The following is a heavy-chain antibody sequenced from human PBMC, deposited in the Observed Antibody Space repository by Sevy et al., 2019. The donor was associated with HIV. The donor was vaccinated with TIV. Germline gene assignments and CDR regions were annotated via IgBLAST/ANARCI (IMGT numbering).Heavy chain of an antibody. CDR1: GFTFSSYW. V-gene: IGHV3-74*01. D-gene: IGHD3-22*01. J-gene: IGHJ3*02. Sequence: GGSLRLSCAASGFTFSSYWMHWVRQAPGKGLVWVSRINSDGSSTSYADSVKGRFIISRDNAKNTLYLQMNSLRAEDTAVYYCTTSYYDSSGYPTWRHAFDIWGQGTMVTVSS. CDR2: INSDGSST. CDR3: TTSYYDSSGYPTWRHAFDI.